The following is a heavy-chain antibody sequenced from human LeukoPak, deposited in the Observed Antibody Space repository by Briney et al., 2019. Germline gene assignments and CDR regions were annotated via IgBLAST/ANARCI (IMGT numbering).Heavy chain of an antibody. CDR2: INHAGTT. J-gene: IGHJ5*02. Sequence: PSDTLSLTCAINGASFTSAYWNWIRQPPGKGLEWIGEINHAGTTSYNPSLKSRVTISVDVSKNQFSLNLTSVTAADTAVYYCAGVLGTPGPWGPGTLVTVSS. D-gene: IGHD2-15*01. V-gene: IGHV4-34*01. CDR3: AGVLGTPGP. CDR1: GASFTSAY.